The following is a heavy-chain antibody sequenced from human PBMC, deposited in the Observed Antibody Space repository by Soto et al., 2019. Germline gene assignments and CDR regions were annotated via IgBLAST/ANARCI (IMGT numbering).Heavy chain of an antibody. CDR2: IFYSGST. V-gene: IGHV4-31*03. CDR3: ARAPGDYFDY. CDR1: GGSISSGGYY. J-gene: IGHJ4*02. Sequence: PSETLSLTCTVSGGSISSGGYYWSWIRQHPGKGREWIGYIFYSGSTYYNPSLKSRVAISVDTSKNQFSLKLSSVTAADTAVYYCARAPGDYFDYWGQGTLVTVSS.